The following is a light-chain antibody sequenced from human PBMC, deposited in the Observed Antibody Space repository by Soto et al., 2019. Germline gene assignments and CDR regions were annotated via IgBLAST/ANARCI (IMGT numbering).Light chain of an antibody. J-gene: IGKJ2*01. CDR1: QSVTRTY. V-gene: IGKV3-20*01. CDR3: QRYDISPFP. Sequence: EIVLTQSPGTLSLSPGERATLSCRASQSVTRTYLAWYQQKPGQAPRLLIYGASTRATGIPDRFSGSGSGTDFTLTISRLEPEDFAVYYCQRYDISPFPFGQGTKLEIK. CDR2: GAS.